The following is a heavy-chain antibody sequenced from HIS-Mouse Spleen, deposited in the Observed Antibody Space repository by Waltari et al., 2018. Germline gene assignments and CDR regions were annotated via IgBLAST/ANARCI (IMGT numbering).Heavy chain of an antibody. CDR2: INPKSGGT. D-gene: IGHD6-13*01. CDR3: ARDHRQQDAFDI. Sequence: QVQLVQSGAEVKKPGASVKVSCKASGYTFTGYYMHWVRQAPGQGLEWRGWINPKSGGTNYAQKFQGRVTMTRDTSISTAYMELSRLRSDDTAVYYCARDHRQQDAFDIWGQGTMVTVSS. CDR1: GYTFTGYY. V-gene: IGHV1-2*02. J-gene: IGHJ3*02.